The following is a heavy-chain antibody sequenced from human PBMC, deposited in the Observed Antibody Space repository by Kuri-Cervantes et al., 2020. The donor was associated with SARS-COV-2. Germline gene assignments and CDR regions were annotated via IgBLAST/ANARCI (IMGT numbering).Heavy chain of an antibody. D-gene: IGHD3-3*01. Sequence: ASVKVSCKASGYTFTNFGFSWVRQAPGQGLEWMGWISGYNDNANYAENLQDRVTLTTDTSTSTAYMELRSLRSDDTAVYYCARDRQGGRIRITIFGVASYGMDVWGQGTTVTVSS. J-gene: IGHJ6*02. CDR3: ARDRQGGRIRITIFGVASYGMDV. V-gene: IGHV1-18*04. CDR2: ISGYNDNA. CDR1: GYTFTNFG.